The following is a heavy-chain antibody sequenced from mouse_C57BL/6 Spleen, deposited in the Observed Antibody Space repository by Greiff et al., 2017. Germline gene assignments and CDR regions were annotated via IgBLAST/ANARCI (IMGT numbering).Heavy chain of an antibody. CDR2: IWRGGST. J-gene: IGHJ4*01. CDR3: ARTLPLCYNSGGTHCYAMDY. CDR1: GFSLTSYG. V-gene: IGHV2-2*01. Sequence: QVHVQQSGPGLVQPSQSLSITCTASGFSLTSYGVHWVRQSPGKGLEWLGLIWRGGSTDYNAPFISSLSKSKDKSKGEVYFKMNSLQVDDRAIYYWARTLPLCYNSGGTHCYAMDYWGQGTSVTVSA. D-gene: IGHD6-1*01.